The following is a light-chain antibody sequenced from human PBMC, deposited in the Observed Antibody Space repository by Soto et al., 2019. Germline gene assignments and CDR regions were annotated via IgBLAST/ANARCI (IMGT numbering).Light chain of an antibody. V-gene: IGKV3-11*01. Sequence: EIVLTQSPATLSLSPGERATLSCRASQSFSNYLAWYQQKPGQAPRLLIYDASNRATGIPARFSGSGSGTVFTLTISSLEPEDFAVYYCQQRSDWPPRWTFGQGTKVEIK. CDR1: QSFSNY. CDR2: DAS. J-gene: IGKJ1*01. CDR3: QQRSDWPPRWT.